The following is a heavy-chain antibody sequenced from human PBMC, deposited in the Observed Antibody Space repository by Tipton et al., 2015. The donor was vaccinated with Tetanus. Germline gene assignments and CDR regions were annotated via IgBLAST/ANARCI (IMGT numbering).Heavy chain of an antibody. D-gene: IGHD3-22*01. CDR1: GGSISTYY. J-gene: IGHJ3*02. V-gene: IGHV4-39*01. CDR3: ARLSSSANDAHAFDI. Sequence: TLSLTCTVSGGSISTYYWGWIRQPPGKGLEWIGSIYYSGSTYYNPSLRSRVTMSVDTSKIQFSLKVSSVTAADTAVYYCARLSSSANDAHAFDIWGQGTMVTVSS. CDR2: IYYSGST.